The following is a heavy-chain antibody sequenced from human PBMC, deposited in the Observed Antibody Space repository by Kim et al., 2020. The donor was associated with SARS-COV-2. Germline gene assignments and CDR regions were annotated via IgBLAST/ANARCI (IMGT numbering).Heavy chain of an antibody. Sequence: SLRLSCAASGFTFSSYGMHWVRQAPGKGLEWVAVIWYDGSNKYYADSVKGRFTISRDNSKNTLYLQMNSLRAEDTAVYYCARDCGFGELLYNWFDPWGQGTLVTVSS. D-gene: IGHD3-10*01. CDR3: ARDCGFGELLYNWFDP. CDR2: IWYDGSNK. CDR1: GFTFSSYG. J-gene: IGHJ5*02. V-gene: IGHV3-33*01.